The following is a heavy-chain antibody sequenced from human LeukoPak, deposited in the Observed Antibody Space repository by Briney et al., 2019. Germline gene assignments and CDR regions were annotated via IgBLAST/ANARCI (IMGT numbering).Heavy chain of an antibody. V-gene: IGHV4-34*01. CDR1: GGSFSGYY. Sequence: SETLSLTCAVYGGSFSGYYWSWIRQPPGKGLEWIGEINHSGSTNYNPSLKSRVTISVDTSKNQFSLKLSSVTAADTAVYYCELFVVVVPAAHYRRGVVDNTADYWGQGTLVTVSS. J-gene: IGHJ4*02. CDR3: ELFVVVVPAAHYRRGVVDNTADY. CDR2: INHSGST. D-gene: IGHD2-2*01.